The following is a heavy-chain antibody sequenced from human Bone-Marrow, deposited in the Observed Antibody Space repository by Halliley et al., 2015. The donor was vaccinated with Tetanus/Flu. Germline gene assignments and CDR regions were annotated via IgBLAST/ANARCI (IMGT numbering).Heavy chain of an antibody. Sequence: PGEGLEWIGYVYDSGSTKYNPSLKSRVPISRDTSKNRFSLNLTSVTAADTAVYYCVTGKGWLPDYWGQGTLVTVSS. J-gene: IGHJ4*02. CDR2: VYDSGST. V-gene: IGHV4-59*13. D-gene: IGHD5-12*01. CDR3: VTGKGWLPDY.